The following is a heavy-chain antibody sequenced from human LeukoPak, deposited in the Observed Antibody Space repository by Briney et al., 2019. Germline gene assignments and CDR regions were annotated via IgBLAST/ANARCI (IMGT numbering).Heavy chain of an antibody. CDR2: ISSSGSTI. Sequence: PGGSLRLSCAASGFTFSDYYMSWLRQAPGKGLEWVSYISSSGSTIYYADSVKGRFTISRDNAKNSLYLQMNSLRAEDTAVYYCARKNEEDPYYFDYWGQGTLVTVSS. CDR1: GFTFSDYY. V-gene: IGHV3-11*04. D-gene: IGHD1-1*01. CDR3: ARKNEEDPYYFDY. J-gene: IGHJ4*02.